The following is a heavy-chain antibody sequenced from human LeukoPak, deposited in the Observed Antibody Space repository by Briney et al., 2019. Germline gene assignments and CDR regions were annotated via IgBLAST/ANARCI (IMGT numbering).Heavy chain of an antibody. CDR3: ARVGRQQLVLSYYYMDV. J-gene: IGHJ6*03. D-gene: IGHD6-13*01. Sequence: PSETLSLTCAVYGGSFSGYYWSWIRQPPGKGLEWIGEINHSGSTNYNPSLKSRVTISVDTSKNQFSLKLSSVTAADTAVYYCARVGRQQLVLSYYYMDVWGKGTTVTVSS. CDR2: INHSGST. V-gene: IGHV4-34*01. CDR1: GGSFSGYY.